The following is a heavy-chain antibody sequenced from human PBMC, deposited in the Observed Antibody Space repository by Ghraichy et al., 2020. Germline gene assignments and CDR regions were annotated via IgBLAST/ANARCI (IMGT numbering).Heavy chain of an antibody. CDR3: ARDSDNGYKIQVSA. CDR1: GYTFTSYG. J-gene: IGHJ4*02. Sequence: ASVKVSCKASGYTFTSYGISWVRQAPGQGLEWMGWISAYNGNTNYAQKLQGRVTMTTDTSTSTAYMELRSLRSDDTAVYYCARDSDNGYKIQVSAWGQGTLVTVSS. V-gene: IGHV1-18*01. D-gene: IGHD5-24*01. CDR2: ISAYNGNT.